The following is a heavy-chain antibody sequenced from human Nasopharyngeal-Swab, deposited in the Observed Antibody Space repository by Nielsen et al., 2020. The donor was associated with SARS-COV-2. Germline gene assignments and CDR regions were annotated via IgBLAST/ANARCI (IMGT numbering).Heavy chain of an antibody. Sequence: GGSLRLSCAASGFTFRSYAMSWVRQAPGQGLEWVSAISGGGGGNTYYSDSVQGRFTTSRDDSKNTLYLQMNSLRAEDTAVYYCVSATYDCDNTGFPDAFDIWGQGTMVTVSS. CDR1: GFTFRSYA. CDR3: VSATYDCDNTGFPDAFDI. D-gene: IGHD3-22*01. CDR2: ISGGGGGNT. J-gene: IGHJ3*02. V-gene: IGHV3-23*01.